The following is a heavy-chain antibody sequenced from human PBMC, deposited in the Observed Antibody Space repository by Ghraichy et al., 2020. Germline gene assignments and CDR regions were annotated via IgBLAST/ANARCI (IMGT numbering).Heavy chain of an antibody. CDR3: ARGWDCGGDCYTDAFDI. Sequence: GGSLRLSCAASGFTFSSYGMHWVRQAPGKGLEWVAVIWYDGSNKYYADSVKGRFTISRDNSKNTLYLQMNSLRAEDTAVYYCARGWDCGGDCYTDAFDIWGQGTMVTVSS. J-gene: IGHJ3*02. V-gene: IGHV3-33*01. CDR2: IWYDGSNK. D-gene: IGHD2-21*01. CDR1: GFTFSSYG.